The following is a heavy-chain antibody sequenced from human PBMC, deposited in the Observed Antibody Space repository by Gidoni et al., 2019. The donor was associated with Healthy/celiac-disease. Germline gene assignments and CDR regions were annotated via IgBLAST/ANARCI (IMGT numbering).Heavy chain of an antibody. Sequence: EVQLVESGGGLVQPGGSLRLSCAASGFTFSSYAMHWVRQAPGKGLEYVSAISSNGGSTYYANSVKGRFTISRDNSKNTLYLQMGSLRAEDMAVYYCARSLMVYAIGVDYWGQGTLVTVSS. J-gene: IGHJ4*02. D-gene: IGHD2-8*01. CDR3: ARSLMVYAIGVDY. V-gene: IGHV3-64*01. CDR1: GFTFSSYA. CDR2: ISSNGGST.